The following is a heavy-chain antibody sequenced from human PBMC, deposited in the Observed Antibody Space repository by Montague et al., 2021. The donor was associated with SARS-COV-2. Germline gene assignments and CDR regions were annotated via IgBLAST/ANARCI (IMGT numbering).Heavy chain of an antibody. CDR1: GFTFSTYW. CDR2: INQDGSGI. J-gene: IGHJ6*02. V-gene: IGHV3-7*03. CDR3: GRDMDI. Sequence: SLRLSCAASGFTFSTYWMTWVRQAPGKGLEWVANINQDGSGIHYVDSVRGRFTISRDNAKNSLYLQMNSLRVEDTALYYCGRDMDIWGQGTTVTVSS.